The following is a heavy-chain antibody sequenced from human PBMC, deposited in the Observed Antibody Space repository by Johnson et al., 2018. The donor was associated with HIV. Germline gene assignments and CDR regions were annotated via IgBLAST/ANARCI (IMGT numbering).Heavy chain of an antibody. CDR3: AREPGYSSGPDAFDL. V-gene: IGHV3-13*01. D-gene: IGHD6-19*01. CDR2: ICPGGDT. J-gene: IGHJ3*01. CDR1: GFTFSSYD. Sequence: VPLVESGGGLVKPGGSLRLSCAASGFTFSSYDMHWVRQATGKGLEWVSTICPGGDTYYPGSVKGRFTISREHAKNTLYLQMNSLRAEDTAVYYCAREPGYSSGPDAFDLWGQGTMVTVSS.